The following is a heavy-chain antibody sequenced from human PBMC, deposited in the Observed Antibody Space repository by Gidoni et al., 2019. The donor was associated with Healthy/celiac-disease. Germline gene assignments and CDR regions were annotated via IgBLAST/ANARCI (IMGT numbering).Heavy chain of an antibody. CDR1: GFTFSSYA. Sequence: EVQLSESGGGLVQPGRSLRLSCAASGFTFSSYAMSWVRQAPGKGLEWVSAISGSAGSTSYADSVKGRFTISRDNSKNTLYLQMNSLRADDTAVYYCAKAPHEYYYYMDVWGKGTTVTVSS. CDR2: ISGSAGST. CDR3: AKAPHEYYYYMDV. J-gene: IGHJ6*03. V-gene: IGHV3-23*01.